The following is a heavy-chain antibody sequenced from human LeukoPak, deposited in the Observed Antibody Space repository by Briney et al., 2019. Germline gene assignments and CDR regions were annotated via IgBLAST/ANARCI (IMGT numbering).Heavy chain of an antibody. CDR1: GFTFSSYW. J-gene: IGHJ4*02. V-gene: IGHV3-7*01. D-gene: IGHD4-17*01. Sequence: GGSLRLSCAASGFTFSSYWMSWVRQAPGKGLEWVANIKQDGSEKYYVDSVKGRFTISRDNAKNSLYLQMNSLRAEDTAVYYCARELDCGDYESLDYWGQGTLVTVSS. CDR2: IKQDGSEK. CDR3: ARELDCGDYESLDY.